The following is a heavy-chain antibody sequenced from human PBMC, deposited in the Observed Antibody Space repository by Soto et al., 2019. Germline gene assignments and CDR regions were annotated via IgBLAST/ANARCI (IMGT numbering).Heavy chain of an antibody. CDR1: GFTFSMYG. D-gene: IGHD3-10*01. J-gene: IGHJ4*02. Sequence: QVQLVESGGGVVQPGSSVRLSCAASGFTFSMYGMHWVRQAPGKGLEWVAVTASDGTNKFYWDSVQGRFTISRDNPRATLYLQMNSLRPDDTAVYYCARKNPGRVSELPDYWGQGSLVSVSS. CDR3: ARKNPGRVSELPDY. CDR2: TASDGTNK. V-gene: IGHV3-30*03.